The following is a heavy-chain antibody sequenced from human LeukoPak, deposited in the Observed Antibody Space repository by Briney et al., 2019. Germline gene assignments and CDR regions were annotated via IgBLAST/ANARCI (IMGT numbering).Heavy chain of an antibody. CDR2: IIPIFGTA. J-gene: IGHJ3*02. D-gene: IGHD2-21*02. CDR1: GGTFSSYA. CDR3: ARALRTLVVTATDAFDI. V-gene: IGHV1-69*13. Sequence: SVKVSCKASGGTFSSYAISWVRQAPGQGLEWMGGIIPIFGTANYAQKFQGRVMITADESTSTAYMELSSLRSEDTAVYYCARALRTLVVTATDAFDIWGQGTMVTVSS.